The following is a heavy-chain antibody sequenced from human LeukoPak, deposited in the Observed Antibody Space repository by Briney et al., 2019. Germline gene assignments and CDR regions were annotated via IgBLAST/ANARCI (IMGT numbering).Heavy chain of an antibody. J-gene: IGHJ4*02. CDR2: IYYSGST. CDR1: GGSISSYY. CDR3: ARAGYSSSLTDY. Sequence: SETLSLTCTVSGGSISSYYWSWIRQPPGKGLEWIGYIYYSGSTNYNPSLKGRVTISVDTSKNQFSLKLSSVTAADTAVYYCARAGYSSSLTDYWGQGTLVTVSS. D-gene: IGHD6-13*01. V-gene: IGHV4-59*01.